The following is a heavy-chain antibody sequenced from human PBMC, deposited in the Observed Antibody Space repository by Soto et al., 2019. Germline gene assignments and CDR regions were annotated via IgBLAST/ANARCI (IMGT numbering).Heavy chain of an antibody. J-gene: IGHJ4*02. D-gene: IGHD6-13*01. Sequence: ASVKVSCKASGYTFTSYYMHWVRQAPGQGLEWMGIINPSGGSTSYAQKFQGRVTMTRDTSTSTVYMELSSLRSEDTAVYYCARDSHLETDSSSWYVFGYWGQGTLVTVSS. CDR1: GYTFTSYY. CDR3: ARDSHLETDSSSWYVFGY. V-gene: IGHV1-46*01. CDR2: INPSGGST.